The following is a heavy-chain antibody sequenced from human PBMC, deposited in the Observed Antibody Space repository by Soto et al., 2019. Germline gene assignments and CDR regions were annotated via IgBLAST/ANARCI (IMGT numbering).Heavy chain of an antibody. J-gene: IGHJ4*02. V-gene: IGHV4-34*01. D-gene: IGHD1-26*01. CDR2: INHSGST. CDR3: ARGGGNYLPFDY. Sequence: PSETLSPTCAVYGGSFVGYYWIFIRHSPGKGLEWVGEINHSGSTNYNPSLKSRVTISVDTSKNHFSLKLSSVTAADTALYYCARGGGNYLPFDYWGQGTLVTVSS. CDR1: GGSFVGYY.